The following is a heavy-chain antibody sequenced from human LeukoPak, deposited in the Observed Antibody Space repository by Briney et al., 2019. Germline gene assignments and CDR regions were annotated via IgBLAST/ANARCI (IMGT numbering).Heavy chain of an antibody. CDR3: ARLTGYSSSSGYYYGMDL. CDR2: ISSSSSYI. CDR1: GFTFSSYS. Sequence: GGSLRLSCAASGFTFSSYSMNWVRQAPGKGLEWVSSISSSSSYIYYADSVKGRFTISRDNAKNSLYLQMNSLRAEDTAVYYCARLTGYSSSSGYYYGMDLCGQGTTVTVSS. J-gene: IGHJ6*02. D-gene: IGHD6-6*01. V-gene: IGHV3-21*01.